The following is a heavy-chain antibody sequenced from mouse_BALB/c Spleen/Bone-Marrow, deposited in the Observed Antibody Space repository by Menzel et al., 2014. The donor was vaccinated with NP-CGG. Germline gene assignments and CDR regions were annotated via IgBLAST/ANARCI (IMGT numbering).Heavy chain of an antibody. Sequence: VQLQQSGAELARPGASVKLSCKTSGYTFTTYWMQWVKQRPGQGLEWIGAIYPGEGDTRYTQKSKGKATLTADKSSSTAYIQLSNLTSEDSAVYYCSREPSNWGYYWGQGTTLTVSS. CDR2: IYPGEGDT. J-gene: IGHJ2*01. CDR3: SREPSNWGYY. CDR1: GYTFTTYW. V-gene: IGHV1-87*01.